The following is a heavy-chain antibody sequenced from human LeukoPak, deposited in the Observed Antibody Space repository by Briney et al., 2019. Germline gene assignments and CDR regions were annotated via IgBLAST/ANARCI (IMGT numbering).Heavy chain of an antibody. CDR1: GFTFSSYW. D-gene: IGHD2-15*01. CDR2: INQDGSEK. J-gene: IGHJ4*02. CDR3: ASRSSVAASGPG. Sequence: GGSLRLSCAASGFTFSSYWMSWVRQAPGKGLEWVANINQDGSEKYYVDSVKGRFTISRDNTKNSLYLQMSSLRAEDTALYYCASRSSVAASGPGWGQGTLVTVSS. V-gene: IGHV3-7*01.